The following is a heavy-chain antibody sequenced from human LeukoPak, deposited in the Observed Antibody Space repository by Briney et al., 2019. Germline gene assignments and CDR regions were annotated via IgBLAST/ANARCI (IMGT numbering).Heavy chain of an antibody. CDR1: GVSISSSDYY. CDR3: ARDRDGHCSGGSCYSFDY. CDR2: IYYGGST. Sequence: PSETLSLTCTVSGVSISSSDYYWGWIRQPPGKGLEWIGSIYYGGSTYYNPSLKSRVTISVDTSMNQFSLKLSFVTAADTAVYYCARDRDGHCSGGSCYSFDYWGQGTLVTVSS. V-gene: IGHV4-39*07. J-gene: IGHJ4*02. D-gene: IGHD2-15*01.